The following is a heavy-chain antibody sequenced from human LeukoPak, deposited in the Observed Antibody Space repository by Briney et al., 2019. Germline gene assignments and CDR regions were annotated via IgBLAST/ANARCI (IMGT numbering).Heavy chain of an antibody. V-gene: IGHV3-53*01. Sequence: GGSLRLSCAASGFTVSTNNMSWVRQAPGKGLEWVSVIYSGDTTYYADSVKGRFTISRDNSKNTLNLQMNSLRVEDSAVYYCARVPSSGWPIYWGQGTLVTVSS. CDR1: GFTVSTNN. CDR2: IYSGDTT. CDR3: ARVPSSGWPIY. D-gene: IGHD6-19*01. J-gene: IGHJ4*02.